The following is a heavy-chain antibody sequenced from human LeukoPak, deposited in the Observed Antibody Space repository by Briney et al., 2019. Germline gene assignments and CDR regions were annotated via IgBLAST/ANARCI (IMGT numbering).Heavy chain of an antibody. CDR3: AKASSTSCYASLDY. Sequence: GGSLRLSCAASGFTVSTNYMSWVRQAPGKGLEWVSAITGTGGSAYYADSVKGRFTISRDNSKNTLFLQMNSLRAEDTAVYYCAKASSTSCYASLDYWGQGTLVTVSS. J-gene: IGHJ4*02. V-gene: IGHV3-23*01. CDR2: ITGTGGSA. CDR1: GFTVSTNY. D-gene: IGHD2-2*01.